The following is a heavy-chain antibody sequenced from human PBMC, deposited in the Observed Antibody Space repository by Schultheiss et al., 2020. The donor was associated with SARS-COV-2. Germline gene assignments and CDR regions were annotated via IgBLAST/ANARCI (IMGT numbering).Heavy chain of an antibody. Sequence: SETLSLTCTVSGGSITNYYWSWIRQPPGKGLEWIGYIHYTGSTTYNPSLKSRVTISVDTSMNRFSLRLTSVTAADTAVYYCARDGRSRIAAARPRTNGMDVWGQGTTVTVSS. D-gene: IGHD6-13*01. CDR3: ARDGRSRIAAARPRTNGMDV. V-gene: IGHV4-59*01. J-gene: IGHJ6*02. CDR2: IHYTGST. CDR1: GGSITNYY.